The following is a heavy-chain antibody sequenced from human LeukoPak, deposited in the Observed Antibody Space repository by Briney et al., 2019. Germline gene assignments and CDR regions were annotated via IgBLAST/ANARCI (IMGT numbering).Heavy chain of an antibody. CDR1: EFSVGSNY. J-gene: IGHJ6*03. V-gene: IGHV3-66*01. CDR2: IYSGGST. D-gene: IGHD5-24*01. CDR3: ARVGVMGDGYTWGYYYYYYMDV. Sequence: VGSLRLSCAASEFSVGSNYMTWVRQAPGKGLEWVSLIYSGGSTYYADSVKGRFTISRDNSKNTLYLQMNSLRAEDTAVYYCARVGVMGDGYTWGYYYYYYMDVWGKGTTVTISS.